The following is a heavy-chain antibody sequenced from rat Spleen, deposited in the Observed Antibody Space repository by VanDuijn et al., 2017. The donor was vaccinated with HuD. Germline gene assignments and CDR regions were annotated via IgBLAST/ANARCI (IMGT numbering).Heavy chain of an antibody. D-gene: IGHD1-11*01. CDR1: GFTFSNYG. Sequence: EVQLVDSGGGLVQPGRSMKLSCAASGFTFSNYGMAWVRQAPTKGLEWVATISYGDSFGHSSTYYRDSVKGRFTISRDNAKNTQYLQMDSLRSEDTATYYCASTTEGMGYFDYWGQGVMVTVSS. CDR2: ISYGDSFGHSST. CDR3: ASTTEGMGYFDY. J-gene: IGHJ2*01. V-gene: IGHV5-29*01.